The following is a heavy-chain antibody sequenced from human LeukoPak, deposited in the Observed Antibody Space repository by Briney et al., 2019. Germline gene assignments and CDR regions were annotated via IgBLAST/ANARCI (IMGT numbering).Heavy chain of an antibody. D-gene: IGHD4-17*01. J-gene: IGHJ4*02. V-gene: IGHV4-34*01. CDR2: INHSGST. Sequence: SETLSLTCAVYGGSFSVYYWSWIRQPPGKGLEWIGEINHSGSTNYNPSLKSRVTISVDTSKNQFSLKLSSVTAADTAVYYCARLLKGYGNFDYWGQGTLVTVSS. CDR3: ARLLKGYGNFDY. CDR1: GGSFSVYY.